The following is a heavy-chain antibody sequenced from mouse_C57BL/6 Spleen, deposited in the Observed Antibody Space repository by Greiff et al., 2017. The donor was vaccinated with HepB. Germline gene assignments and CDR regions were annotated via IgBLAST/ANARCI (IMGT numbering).Heavy chain of an antibody. CDR1: GFTFNTYA. V-gene: IGHV10-3*01. CDR3: VRSPDGYYVGYFDY. D-gene: IGHD2-3*01. CDR2: IRSKSSNYAT. J-gene: IGHJ2*01. Sequence: EVQVVESGGGLVQPKGSLKLSCAASGFTFNTYAMHWVRQAPGKGLEWVARIRSKSSNYATYYADSVKDRFTISRDDSQSMLYLQMNNLKTEDTAMYYCVRSPDGYYVGYFDYWGQGTTLTVSS.